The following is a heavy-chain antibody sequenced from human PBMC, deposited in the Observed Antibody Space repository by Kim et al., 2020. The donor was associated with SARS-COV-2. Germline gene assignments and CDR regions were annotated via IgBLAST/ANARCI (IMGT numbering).Heavy chain of an antibody. J-gene: IGHJ4*02. D-gene: IGHD6-19*01. V-gene: IGHV1-18*01. Sequence: NHARNLQGRVSMTTDTSTDTAYLELRSLISDDTAVYYCARDEGSYWYFLDSWGQGTLVTVSS. CDR3: ARDEGSYWYFLDS.